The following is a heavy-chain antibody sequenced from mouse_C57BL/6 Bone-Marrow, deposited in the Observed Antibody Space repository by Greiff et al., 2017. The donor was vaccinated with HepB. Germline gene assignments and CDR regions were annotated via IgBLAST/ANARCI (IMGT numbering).Heavy chain of an antibody. J-gene: IGHJ3*01. CDR1: GFTFSSYG. V-gene: IGHV5-6*02. D-gene: IGHD1-1*01. CDR2: ISSGGSYT. CDR3: ARRTTVVAPDPY. Sequence: DVKLVESGGDLVKPGGSLKLSCAASGFTFSSYGMSWVRQTPDKRLEWVATISSGGSYTYYPDSVKGRFTISRDNAKNTLYLQMSSLKSEDTAMYYCARRTTVVAPDPYWGQGTLVTVSA.